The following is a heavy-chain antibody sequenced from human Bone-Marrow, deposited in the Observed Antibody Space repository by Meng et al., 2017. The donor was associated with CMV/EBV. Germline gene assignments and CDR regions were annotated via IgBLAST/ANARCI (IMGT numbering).Heavy chain of an antibody. V-gene: IGHV1-2*02. CDR2: INPNSGGT. CDR1: GYNFTGYY. J-gene: IGHJ6*02. D-gene: IGHD2-15*01. CDR3: ARGKRYCTGGSCSSTGYYGMDV. Sequence: ASVKVSCKASGYNFTGYYMHWVRQAPGQGLEWMGWINPNSGGTNYAQKFQGRVTMTGDTSITTAYMELSRLRSDDTDVYYCARGKRYCTGGSCSSTGYYGMDVWGQGTTVTVSS.